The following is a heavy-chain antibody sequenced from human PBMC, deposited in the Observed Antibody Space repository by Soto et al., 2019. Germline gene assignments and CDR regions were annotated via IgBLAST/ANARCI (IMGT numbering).Heavy chain of an antibody. CDR3: ARASYCSSTTCLEDV. D-gene: IGHD2-2*01. V-gene: IGHV3-23*05. Sequence: EVQLLESGGGLVQPGGSLRLSCAASGFSFSSYAMSWVRQAPGKGLEWVSSIPRNSDSTYYGDSVTGRFTISRDNSKNTLYLQMNSLRAEDTAVYYCARASYCSSTTCLEDVWGQGTTVSVSS. CDR2: IPRNSDST. CDR1: GFSFSSYA. J-gene: IGHJ6*02.